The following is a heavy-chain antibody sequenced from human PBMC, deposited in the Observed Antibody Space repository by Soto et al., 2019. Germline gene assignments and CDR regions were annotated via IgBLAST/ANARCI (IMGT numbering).Heavy chain of an antibody. Sequence: QVQLVQSGAEVKKPGSSVKVSCKASGGTFSSYAISWVRQAPGQGLEWMGGIIPIFGTANYAQKFHGRVTITADESTSTAYMELSSLRSEDTAVYYCVVSRQEGRIAAAPGSYGMDVWGQGTTVTVSS. J-gene: IGHJ6*02. CDR2: IIPIFGTA. CDR3: VVSRQEGRIAAAPGSYGMDV. V-gene: IGHV1-69*01. D-gene: IGHD6-13*01. CDR1: GGTFSSYA.